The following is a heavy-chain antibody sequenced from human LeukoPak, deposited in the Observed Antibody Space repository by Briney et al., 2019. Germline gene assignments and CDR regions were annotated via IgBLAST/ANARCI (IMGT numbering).Heavy chain of an antibody. V-gene: IGHV4-59*01. J-gene: IGHJ4*02. CDR1: GGSISSYY. CDR3: AGRRDGYNPGTYYFDY. D-gene: IGHD5-24*01. CDR2: IYYSGST. Sequence: SETLSLTCTVSGGSISSYYWSWIRQPPGEGLEWIGYIYYSGSTNYNPSLKSRVTISVDTSKNQFSLKLSSVTAADTAVYYCAGRRDGYNPGTYYFDYWGQGTLVTVSS.